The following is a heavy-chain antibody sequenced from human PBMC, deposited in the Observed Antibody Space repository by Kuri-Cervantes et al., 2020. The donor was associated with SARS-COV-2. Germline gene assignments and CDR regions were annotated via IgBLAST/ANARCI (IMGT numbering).Heavy chain of an antibody. D-gene: IGHD4-17*01. CDR3: ARDLSQYGDPGFDF. J-gene: IGHJ4*02. CDR2: IGNTDSTT. CDR1: GFTFGDYA. V-gene: IGHV3-48*03. Sequence: GESLKISCTASGFTFGDYAMNWVRQAPGKGLEWLSYIGNTDSTTYYADSVKGRFTISRDNAKNLLYLQMNSLRAEDTALYYCARDLSQYGDPGFDFWGQGTLVTVSS.